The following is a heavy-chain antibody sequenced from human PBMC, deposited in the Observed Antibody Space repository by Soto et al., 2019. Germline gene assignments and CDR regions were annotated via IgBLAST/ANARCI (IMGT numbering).Heavy chain of an antibody. J-gene: IGHJ4*02. Sequence: PGGSLRLSCAASRFTFSLYHMHWVRQAPGKGLLWLSRINTDGSSIDYADSVKGRFTISRDNAKNTLYLEMNSLRVEDTAVYYCARAKSGSVFTSFDYWGQGTLVTVSS. CDR3: ARAKSGSVFTSFDY. CDR2: INTDGSSI. V-gene: IGHV3-74*01. CDR1: RFTFSLYH. D-gene: IGHD6-13*01.